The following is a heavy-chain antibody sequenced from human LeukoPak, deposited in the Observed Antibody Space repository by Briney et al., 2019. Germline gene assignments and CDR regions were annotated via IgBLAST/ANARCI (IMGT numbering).Heavy chain of an antibody. D-gene: IGHD3-9*01. Sequence: VKVSCKARGGTFSSYAISWVRHPPGQALVWVGELISILGTKNHAQKFRRRDTITADKSASTAYSEQRSVRSDDTAVYYCASRPYYDILTGYYSPKTSEYYYYGMDVWGKGTTVTVSS. CDR3: ASRPYYDILTGYYSPKTSEYYYYGMDV. J-gene: IGHJ6*04. CDR1: GGTFSSYA. CDR2: LISILGTK. V-gene: IGHV1-69*06.